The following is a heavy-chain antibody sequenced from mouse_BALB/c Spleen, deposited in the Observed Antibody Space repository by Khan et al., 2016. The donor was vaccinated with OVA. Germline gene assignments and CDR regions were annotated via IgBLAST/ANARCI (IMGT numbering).Heavy chain of an antibody. CDR2: INPSTGYT. CDR1: GYTFANYW. J-gene: IGHJ2*01. V-gene: IGHV1-7*01. CDR3: SRFGSSYGTTFVY. Sequence: QVQLQQSGAELAKPGASVKMSCKASGYTFANYWMHWVKQRPGQGLDWIGYINPSTGYTDYNQKFKDKATLTADKSSSTAYMQLSCLTSEDSAFYYCSRFGSSYGTTFVYWGQGTTLTVSS. D-gene: IGHD1-1*01.